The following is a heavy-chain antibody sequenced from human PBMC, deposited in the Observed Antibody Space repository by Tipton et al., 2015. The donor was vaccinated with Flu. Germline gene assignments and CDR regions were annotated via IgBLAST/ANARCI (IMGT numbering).Heavy chain of an antibody. CDR3: AAARDYYYYYMDV. Sequence: TLSLTCTVSGGSINSYYWSWIRQPAGKGLEWIGRIYTSGSTNYNPSLKSRVTMSVDTSKNQFSLKLSSVTAADTAVYYCAAARDYYYYYMDVWGKGTTVTVSS. CDR1: GGSINSYY. V-gene: IGHV4-4*07. D-gene: IGHD6-6*01. CDR2: IYTSGST. J-gene: IGHJ6*03.